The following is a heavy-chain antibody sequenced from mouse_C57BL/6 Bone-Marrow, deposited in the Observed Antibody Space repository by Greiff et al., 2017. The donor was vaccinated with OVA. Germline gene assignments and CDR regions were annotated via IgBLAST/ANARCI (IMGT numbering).Heavy chain of an antibody. J-gene: IGHJ4*01. CDR1: GYTFTDYY. CDR2: INPYNGGT. Sequence: EVQLQQSGPVLVKPGASVKMSCKASGYTFTDYYMNWVKQSHGKSLEWIGVINPYNGGTSYNQKLKGKATLTVDKSSSKAYMEHNSLTSEDSAVYYCARGGGRYAMDYWGQGTSVTVSS. V-gene: IGHV1-19*01. CDR3: ARGGGRYAMDY.